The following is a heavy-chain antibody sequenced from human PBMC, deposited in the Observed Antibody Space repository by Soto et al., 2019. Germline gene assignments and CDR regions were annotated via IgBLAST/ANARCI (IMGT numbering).Heavy chain of an antibody. D-gene: IGHD2-2*01. J-gene: IGHJ3*02. CDR1: GYTFTGYY. V-gene: IGHV1-2*04. CDR2: INPNSGGT. CDR3: ARGYCSSTICSYDAFDI. Sequence: QVQLVQSGAEVKKPGASVKVSCKASGYTFTGYYMHWVRQAPGQGLEWMGWINPNSGGTNYAQKFQGLVTMTSDPSISTAYMELSRLRSDDTAVYYCARGYCSSTICSYDAFDIWGKGTMVTASS.